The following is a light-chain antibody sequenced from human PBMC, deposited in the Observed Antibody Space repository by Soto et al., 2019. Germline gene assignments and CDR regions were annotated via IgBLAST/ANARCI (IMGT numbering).Light chain of an antibody. CDR3: QQYNSWWT. J-gene: IGKJ1*01. CDR1: QSVRSN. CDR2: GAS. Sequence: IVMTQSPATLSVSPGERATLSCRASQSVRSNLAWYQQKPGQAPRLLIYGASSRATGIPARFSGSGSGTEFTLTITSLQPEDFAVYHCQQYNSWWTLGQGTKVDIK. V-gene: IGKV3-15*01.